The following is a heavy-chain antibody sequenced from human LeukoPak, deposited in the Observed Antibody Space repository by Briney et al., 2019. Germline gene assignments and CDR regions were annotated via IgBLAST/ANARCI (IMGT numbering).Heavy chain of an antibody. Sequence: GGSLRLSCAASGFTFDDYCMSWVRQAPGKGLEWVSGINWNGGSTGYADSVKGRFTISRDNAKNSLYLQMHSLRAEDTALYYWARGGSDARAARHYYYYMDVWGKGTTVTVSS. D-gene: IGHD6-13*01. CDR1: GFTFDDYC. CDR3: ARGGSDARAARHYYYYMDV. J-gene: IGHJ6*03. V-gene: IGHV3-20*04. CDR2: INWNGGST.